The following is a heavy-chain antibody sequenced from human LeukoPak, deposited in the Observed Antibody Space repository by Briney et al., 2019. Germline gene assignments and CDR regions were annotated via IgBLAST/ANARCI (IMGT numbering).Heavy chain of an antibody. CDR3: AKDIGGFAVGYAFDI. Sequence: GGSLRLSCAAYGFTFDDYAMHWVRHAPGKGLEWVSGISWNSGSIGYADSVKGRFTISRDNAKNSLYLQMNSLRAEDTALYYCAKDIGGFAVGYAFDIWGQGTMVTVSS. V-gene: IGHV3-9*01. J-gene: IGHJ3*02. D-gene: IGHD3-16*01. CDR1: GFTFDDYA. CDR2: ISWNSGSI.